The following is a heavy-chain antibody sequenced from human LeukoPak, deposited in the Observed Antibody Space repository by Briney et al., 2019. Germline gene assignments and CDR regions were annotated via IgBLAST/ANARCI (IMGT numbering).Heavy chain of an antibody. V-gene: IGHV3-15*01. D-gene: IGHD3-10*01. CDR1: GFTFSTYW. J-gene: IGHJ4*02. CDR2: IKRKSDGGTP. Sequence: PGGSLRLSCAASGFTFSTYWMHWVRQAPGKGLEWVGRIKRKSDGGTPDSAAPVKGRFTISRDDSKNTLYLQMNSLKTEDAAVYYCATDLGGYYSGSGTYWGSLDYWGQGTVVTVSS. CDR3: ATDLGGYYSGSGTYWGSLDY.